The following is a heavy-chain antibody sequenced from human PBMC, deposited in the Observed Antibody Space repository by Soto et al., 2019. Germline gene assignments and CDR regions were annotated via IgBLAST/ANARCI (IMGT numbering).Heavy chain of an antibody. CDR1: GGSISSGGYS. J-gene: IGHJ6*02. CDR3: ARLNARAPYYYYGMDV. Sequence: SETLSLTCAVSGGSISSGGYSWSWIRQPPGKGLEWIGYIYHSGSTYYNPSLKSRVTISVDRSKNQFSLKLSSVTAADTAVYYCARLNARAPYYYYGMDVWGQGTTVTVSS. D-gene: IGHD1-1*01. CDR2: IYHSGST. V-gene: IGHV4-30-2*01.